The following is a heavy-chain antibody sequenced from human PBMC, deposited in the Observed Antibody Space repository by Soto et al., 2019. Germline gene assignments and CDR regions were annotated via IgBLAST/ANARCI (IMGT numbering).Heavy chain of an antibody. J-gene: IGHJ6*02. Sequence: GGSLRLSCAGSGFTLSSYWMNWVRQAPGKGLEWVANIKQDGSEKYYVDSVKGRFFISRDNAKNSLYLQLNSLRAEDTAVYYCARDADASGWYHYGFDVWGQGTLVTVYS. D-gene: IGHD6-19*01. V-gene: IGHV3-7*01. CDR2: IKQDGSEK. CDR1: GFTLSSYW. CDR3: ARDADASGWYHYGFDV.